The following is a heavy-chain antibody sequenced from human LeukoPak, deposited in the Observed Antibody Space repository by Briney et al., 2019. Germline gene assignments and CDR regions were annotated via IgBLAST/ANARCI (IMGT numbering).Heavy chain of an antibody. Sequence: ASVKVSCKASGYTFTSYGISWVRQAPGQGLAWMGWISAYNGNTNYAQKLQGRVTMTTDTSTSTAYMELRSLRSDDTAVYYCARDITGTNPDDYWGQGTLVTVSS. CDR3: ARDITGTNPDDY. D-gene: IGHD1/OR15-1a*01. CDR2: ISAYNGNT. J-gene: IGHJ4*02. V-gene: IGHV1-18*01. CDR1: GYTFTSYG.